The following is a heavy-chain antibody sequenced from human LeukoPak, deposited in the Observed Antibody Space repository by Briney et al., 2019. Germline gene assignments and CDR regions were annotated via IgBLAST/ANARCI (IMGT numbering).Heavy chain of an antibody. Sequence: AGGSLRLSCAASGFTFSSYAMSWVRQAPGKGLEWVSGTSGSGGTTYYADSVKGRFTISRDNSKNTLYLQMNSLRAEDTAVYYCAKAEGSGNQAFDYWGQGNLVTVSS. D-gene: IGHD3-10*01. V-gene: IGHV3-23*01. CDR2: TSGSGGTT. CDR1: GFTFSSYA. CDR3: AKAEGSGNQAFDY. J-gene: IGHJ4*02.